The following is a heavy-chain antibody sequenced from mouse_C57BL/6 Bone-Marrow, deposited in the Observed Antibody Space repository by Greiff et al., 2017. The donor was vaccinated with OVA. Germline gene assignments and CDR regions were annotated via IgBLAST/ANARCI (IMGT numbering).Heavy chain of an antibody. V-gene: IGHV7-1*01. J-gene: IGHJ1*03. Sequence: EVKLMDSGGGLVQSGRSLRLSCATSGFTFSDFYMEWVRQAPGKGLEWIAASRNKANDYTTEYSASVKGRFIVSRDTSQSILYLQMNALRAEDTAIYYCARVSDWYFDVWGTGTTVTVSS. CDR3: ARVSDWYFDV. CDR1: GFTFSDFY. CDR2: SRNKANDYTT.